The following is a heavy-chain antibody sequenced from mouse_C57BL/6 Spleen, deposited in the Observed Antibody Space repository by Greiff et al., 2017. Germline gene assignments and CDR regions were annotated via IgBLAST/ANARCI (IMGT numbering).Heavy chain of an antibody. CDR2: IDPSDSYT. V-gene: IGHV1-69*01. J-gene: IGHJ2*01. CDR1: GYTFTSYW. Sequence: QVQLQQPGAELVMPGASVKLSCKASGYTFTSYWMHWVKQRPGQGLEWIGEIDPSDSYTNYNQKFKGKSTLTVDKSSSTAYMQLSSLTSEDSAVXYCARRGKNYYGSSYDYFDYWGQGTTLTVSS. CDR3: ARRGKNYYGSSYDYFDY. D-gene: IGHD1-1*01.